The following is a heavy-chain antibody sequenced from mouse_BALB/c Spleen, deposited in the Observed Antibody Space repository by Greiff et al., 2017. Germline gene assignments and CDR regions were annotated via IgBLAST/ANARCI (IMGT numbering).Heavy chain of an antibody. CDR2: ISSGGSYT. CDR1: GFTFSSYG. J-gene: IGHJ4*01. Sequence: VQLKESGGDLVKPGGSLKLSCAASGFTFSSYGMSWVRPTPDKRLEWVATISSGGSYTYYPDSVKGRFTISRDNAKNTLYLQMSSLKSEDTAMYYCARHEKDGYYYYAMDYWGQGTSVTVSS. D-gene: IGHD2-3*01. V-gene: IGHV5-6*01. CDR3: ARHEKDGYYYYAMDY.